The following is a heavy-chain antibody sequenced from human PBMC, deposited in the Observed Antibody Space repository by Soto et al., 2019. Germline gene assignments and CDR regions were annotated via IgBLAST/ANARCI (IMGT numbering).Heavy chain of an antibody. CDR3: ARDLGVALATLTLDF. CDR1: GCTFSSYD. Sequence: PGGSLRLSCAASGCTFSSYDMHWVRQAPGKGLEYISAINSNGGITYYANSVKGRLTISRDNSKNSIYLQMNSLRAEDTSVYYCARDLGVALATLTLDFWGRGTLVTVSS. J-gene: IGHJ4*02. V-gene: IGHV3-64*01. CDR2: INSNGGIT. D-gene: IGHD2-15*01.